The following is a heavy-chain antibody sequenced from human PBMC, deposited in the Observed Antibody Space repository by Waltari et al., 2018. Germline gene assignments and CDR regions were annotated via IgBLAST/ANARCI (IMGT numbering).Heavy chain of an antibody. CDR1: GGIFSSYA. D-gene: IGHD2-15*01. J-gene: IGHJ4*02. V-gene: IGHV1-69*12. Sequence: VQLVQSGAEVKKPWSSVKVSCKASGGIFSSYAIRWVRQAPRQGLAWMGGIIPIFGTANYAQKFQGRVTITADESTSTAYMELSSLRSEDTAVYYCASTGGCSGGSCYPYYFDYWGQGTLVTVSS. CDR2: IIPIFGTA. CDR3: ASTGGCSGGSCYPYYFDY.